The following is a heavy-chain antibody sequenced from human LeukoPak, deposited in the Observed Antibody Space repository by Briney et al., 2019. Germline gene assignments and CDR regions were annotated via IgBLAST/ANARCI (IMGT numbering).Heavy chain of an antibody. CDR2: INHSGST. CDR1: GGSFSGYY. D-gene: IGHD2-15*01. J-gene: IGHJ5*02. Sequence: SETLSLTCAVYGGSFSGYYWSWIRQPPGKGLEWIGEINHSGSTNYNPSLKSRVTISVDTSKNQFSLKLSSVTAADTAVYYCARFVVVAVTYNWFDPWGQGTLVTVSS. V-gene: IGHV4-34*01. CDR3: ARFVVVAVTYNWFDP.